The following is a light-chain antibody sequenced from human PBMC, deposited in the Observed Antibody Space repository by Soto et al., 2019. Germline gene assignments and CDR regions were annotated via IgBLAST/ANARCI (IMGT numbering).Light chain of an antibody. CDR1: ESISRH. Sequence: DIQMTQSPSSLSAFVGDRVTITCRASESISRHLNWYQQKPGKAPKLLIYAASSLQNGVPSRFSGGGSGTDFALTISNRQPADFATYYCQQSYSTPSLTFGQGTRLEIK. CDR3: QQSYSTPSLT. CDR2: AAS. J-gene: IGKJ5*01. V-gene: IGKV1-39*01.